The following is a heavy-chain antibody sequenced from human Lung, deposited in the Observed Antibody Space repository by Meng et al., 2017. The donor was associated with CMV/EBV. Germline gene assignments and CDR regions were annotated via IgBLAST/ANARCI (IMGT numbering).Heavy chain of an antibody. V-gene: IGHV4-34*01. D-gene: IGHD4-23*01. J-gene: IGHJ4*02. CDR2: INHSGST. Sequence: SETLSLTCAVYGGSFSGYYWSWIRQPPGKGLEWIGEINHSGSTNYNPSLKSRVTISVDTSKNQFSLKPSSVTAADTAVYYCASDYGGNSALYWRQETLVTVSS. CDR1: GGSFSGYY. CDR3: ASDYGGNSALY.